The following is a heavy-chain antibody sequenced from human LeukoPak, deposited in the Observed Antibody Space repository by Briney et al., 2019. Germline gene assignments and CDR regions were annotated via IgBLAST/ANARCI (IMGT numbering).Heavy chain of an antibody. CDR2: IYYSGGT. J-gene: IGHJ4*02. Sequence: PSETLSLTCTVSGGSMNTYFWSWIRHPPGKGLELIGYIYYSGGTSYNASLKSRVTISVDTSKSQFSLRLSSVTAADTAVYYCARVSQDYYDRSGYYYFDFWGLGTLVTVSS. CDR3: ARVSQDYYDRSGYYYFDF. CDR1: GGSMNTYF. D-gene: IGHD3-22*01. V-gene: IGHV4-59*01.